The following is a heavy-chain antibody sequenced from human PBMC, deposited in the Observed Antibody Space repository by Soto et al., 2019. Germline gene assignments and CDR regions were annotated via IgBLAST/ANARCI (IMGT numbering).Heavy chain of an antibody. CDR2: IYPSGGST. D-gene: IGHD3-3*01. Sequence: GASVKVSCKASGYTFTSYDINWVRQAPGQGLEWMGKIYPSGGSTSYAQKFQGRVAMTRDTSTSIVYVEVSSLTSEDTAIYYCARDLNYNFYDFWGQGTLVTVSS. CDR1: GYTFTSYD. CDR3: ARDLNYNFYDF. J-gene: IGHJ4*02. V-gene: IGHV1-46*01.